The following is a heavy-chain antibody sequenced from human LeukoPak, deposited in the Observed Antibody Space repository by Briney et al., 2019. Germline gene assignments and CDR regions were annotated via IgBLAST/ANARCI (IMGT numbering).Heavy chain of an antibody. J-gene: IGHJ6*02. D-gene: IGHD6-13*01. CDR3: ARGRSSGPISGYYYGMDV. Sequence: ASVKVSCKASGYTFTSYGISWVRQAPGQGLEWMGWISAYNGNTNYAQKLQGRVTMTTDTSTSTAYMELRSLRSDDTAVYYCARGRSSGPISGYYYGMDVWGQGTTVTVSS. V-gene: IGHV1-18*01. CDR1: GYTFTSYG. CDR2: ISAYNGNT.